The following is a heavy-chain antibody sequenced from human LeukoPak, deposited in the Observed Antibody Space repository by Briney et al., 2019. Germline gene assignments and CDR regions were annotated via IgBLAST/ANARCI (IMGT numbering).Heavy chain of an antibody. D-gene: IGHD2-2*01. CDR2: IRYDGSNK. Sequence: GGSLRLSCAASGFTFSSYGMHWVRQAPGKGLEWVAFIRYDGSNKYHADSVKGRFTISRDNSKNTLYLQMNSLRAEDTAVYYCAKDGYCSSTSCYPAPYWGQGTLVTVSS. J-gene: IGHJ4*02. CDR1: GFTFSSYG. CDR3: AKDGYCSSTSCYPAPY. V-gene: IGHV3-30*02.